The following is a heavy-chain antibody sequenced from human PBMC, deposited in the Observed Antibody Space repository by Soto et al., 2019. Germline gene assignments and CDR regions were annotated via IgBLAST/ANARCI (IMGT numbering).Heavy chain of an antibody. CDR1: GYTFTGYY. J-gene: IGHJ4*02. Sequence: ASVKVSCKASGYTFTGYYMHWVRQAPGQGLEWMGWINPNSGGTNYAQKFQGWVTMTRDTSIGTAYMELSRLRSDDTAVYYCARESDGDYVGYWGQGTLVTVSS. CDR2: INPNSGGT. V-gene: IGHV1-2*04. CDR3: ARESDGDYVGY. D-gene: IGHD4-17*01.